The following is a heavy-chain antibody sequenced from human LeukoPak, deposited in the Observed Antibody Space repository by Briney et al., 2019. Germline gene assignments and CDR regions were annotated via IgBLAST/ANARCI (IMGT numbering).Heavy chain of an antibody. CDR1: GFTISSYA. V-gene: IGHV3-30-3*01. CDR2: ISYDGSNK. CDR3: AREYYDFQYGFEGF. J-gene: IGHJ4*02. Sequence: QPGRALRLSCAASGFTISSYAMHWVRQAPGKGLEWVAVISYDGSNKYYADSVKGRFTISRDNSKNTLYLQMNSLRAEDTAVYYCAREYYDFQYGFEGFWGQGTLVTVSS. D-gene: IGHD3/OR15-3a*01.